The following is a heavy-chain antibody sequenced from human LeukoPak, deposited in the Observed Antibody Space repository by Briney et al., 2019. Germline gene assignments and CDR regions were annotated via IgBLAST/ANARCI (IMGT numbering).Heavy chain of an antibody. J-gene: IGHJ4*02. Sequence: PSETLSLTCTVSGGPISSSSYYWGWLRQSPGKGLEWIGSIYYSGSTYNNPSLKSRVTISVDTSKNQFSLKLSSVTAADTAVYYCASPYCSGGSCLPYFDYWGQGTLVTVSS. CDR2: IYYSGST. CDR3: ASPYCSGGSCLPYFDY. V-gene: IGHV4-39*01. D-gene: IGHD2-15*01. CDR1: GGPISSSSYY.